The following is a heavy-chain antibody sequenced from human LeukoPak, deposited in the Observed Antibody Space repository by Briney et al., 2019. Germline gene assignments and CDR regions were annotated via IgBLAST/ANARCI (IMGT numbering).Heavy chain of an antibody. V-gene: IGHV3-21*01. J-gene: IGHJ6*03. CDR3: ARDPRVGSSCRLLHSFYYYMDV. D-gene: IGHD2-15*01. CDR1: GFTLGTYN. CDR2: ISRNSGYK. Sequence: KPGGSLRLSCSASGFTLGTYNMNWVRQTPGKGLEWVSSISRNSGYKNYADSVEGRFTISRDNTNNSLYLEMNSLRAEDSAIYYCARDPRVGSSCRLLHSFYYYMDVWGKGTTVIVSS.